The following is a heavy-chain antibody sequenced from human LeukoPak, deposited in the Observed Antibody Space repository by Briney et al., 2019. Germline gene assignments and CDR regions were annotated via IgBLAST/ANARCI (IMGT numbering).Heavy chain of an antibody. CDR1: GGSFSGYY. Sequence: PSETLSLTCAVYGGSFSGYYWGWIRQPPGKGLEWIGSMYYSGTTYYNPSLKSRLTISVDTSKNQFSLNLSFVTGADTAVYYCARHGRVAYYYDSSGYINWFDPWGQGTLVTVSS. V-gene: IGHV4-39*01. CDR3: ARHGRVAYYYDSSGYINWFDP. CDR2: MYYSGTT. J-gene: IGHJ5*02. D-gene: IGHD3-22*01.